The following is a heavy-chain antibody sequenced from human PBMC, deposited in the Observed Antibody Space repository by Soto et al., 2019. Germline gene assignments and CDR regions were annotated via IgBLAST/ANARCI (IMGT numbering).Heavy chain of an antibody. V-gene: IGHV3-72*01. CDR2: SKNKADSYTP. CDR3: TVWGSGNDFGAA. D-gene: IGHD3-10*01. J-gene: IGHJ4*02. Sequence: EVQLVESGGGLVQPGGSLRLSCAASGFTFSDHYMDWVRQAPGKGLEWVGRSKNKADSYTPEYAASVKGRLSISRDGSKTSLFPQMNSLKTEDTAVYYCTVWGSGNDFGAAWGQGILVTVSS. CDR1: GFTFSDHY.